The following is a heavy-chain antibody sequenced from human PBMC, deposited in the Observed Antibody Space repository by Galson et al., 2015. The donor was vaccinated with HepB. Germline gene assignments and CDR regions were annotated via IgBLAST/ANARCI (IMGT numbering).Heavy chain of an antibody. Sequence: SLRLSCAASGFTFSSYAMHWVRQAPGKGLEWVAVISYDGSNKYYADSVKGRFTISRDNSKNTLYLQMNSLRAEDTAVYYCARPYSSGWYESAFDIWGQGTMVTVSS. CDR1: GFTFSSYA. J-gene: IGHJ3*02. V-gene: IGHV3-30-3*01. D-gene: IGHD6-19*01. CDR3: ARPYSSGWYESAFDI. CDR2: ISYDGSNK.